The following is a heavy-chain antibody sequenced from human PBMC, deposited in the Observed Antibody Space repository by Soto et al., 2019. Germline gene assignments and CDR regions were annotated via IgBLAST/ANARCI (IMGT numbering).Heavy chain of an antibody. CDR3: AREALATSWIDP. CDR2: IYYSGST. CDR1: GGSVNSGSYY. D-gene: IGHD3-3*02. Sequence: QVQLQESGPGLVKPSETLSLTCTVSGGSVNSGSYYWSWIRQPPGKGLESIGFIYYSGSTNYNPSLKSRVTISIATSKNQFSLRLISVTAEDTAVYYCAREALATSWIDPWGQGTLVTVSS. V-gene: IGHV4-61*01. J-gene: IGHJ5*02.